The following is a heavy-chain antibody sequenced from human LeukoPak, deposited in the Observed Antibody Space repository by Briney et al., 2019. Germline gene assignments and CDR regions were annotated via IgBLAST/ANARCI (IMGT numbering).Heavy chain of an antibody. D-gene: IGHD2-2*02. CDR1: GFTFSSYW. CDR3: ARERYCSSTSCYTGFDY. J-gene: IGHJ4*02. Sequence: GGSLRLSCAASGFTFSSYWKHWARHPPGKGRVWVSRINSDGSSTSYADSVKGRFTISRVNDKNTLYLQMKSLRAEDTAVYYCARERYCSSTSCYTGFDYWGQGTLVTASS. V-gene: IGHV3-74*01. CDR2: INSDGSST.